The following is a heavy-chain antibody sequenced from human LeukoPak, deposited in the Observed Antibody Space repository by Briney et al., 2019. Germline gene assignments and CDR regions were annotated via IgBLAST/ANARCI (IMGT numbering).Heavy chain of an antibody. J-gene: IGHJ1*01. CDR2: INHSGST. CDR1: GGSFSGYY. Sequence: SETLSLTCAVYGGSFSGYYWSWIRQPPGKGLEWIGEINHSGSTNYNPSLKSRVTISVDTSKNQFSLKLSSVTAADTAVYYCARGETYYDFWSGYYTFGYFQHWGQGTLVTVSS. CDR3: ARGETYYDFWSGYYTFGYFQH. D-gene: IGHD3-3*01. V-gene: IGHV4-34*01.